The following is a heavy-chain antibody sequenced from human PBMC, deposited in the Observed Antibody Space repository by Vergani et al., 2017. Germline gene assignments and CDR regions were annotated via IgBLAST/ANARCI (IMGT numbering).Heavy chain of an antibody. CDR3: AADPTYYYDSSGYYYAFDI. Sequence: QMQLVQSGPEVKKPGTSVKVSCKASGFTFTSSAVQWVRQARGQRLEWIGWIVVGSGNTNYAQKFQERDTITRDMSTSTAYMELSSLRSEDTAVDYCAADPTYYYDSSGYYYAFDIWGQGTMVTVSS. V-gene: IGHV1-58*01. J-gene: IGHJ3*02. D-gene: IGHD3-22*01. CDR2: IVVGSGNT. CDR1: GFTFTSSA.